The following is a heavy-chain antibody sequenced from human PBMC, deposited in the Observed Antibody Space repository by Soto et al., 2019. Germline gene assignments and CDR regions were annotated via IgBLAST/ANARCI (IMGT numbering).Heavy chain of an antibody. CDR3: AREEYSSSSSLNYYYYYGMDV. V-gene: IGHV3-33*01. Sequence: PGGSLRLSCAASGFTFSSYGTHWVRQAPGKGLEWVAVIWYDGSNKYYADSVKGRFTISRDNSKNTPYLQMNSLRAEDTAVYYCAREEYSSSSSLNYYYYYGMDVWGQGTTVTVSS. CDR1: GFTFSSYG. J-gene: IGHJ6*02. CDR2: IWYDGSNK. D-gene: IGHD6-6*01.